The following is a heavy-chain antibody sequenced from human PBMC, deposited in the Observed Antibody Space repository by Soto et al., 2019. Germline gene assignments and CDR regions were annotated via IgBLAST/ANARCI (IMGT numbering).Heavy chain of an antibody. CDR2: ISSSSST. V-gene: IGHV3-48*01. CDR1: GFTFSSYS. D-gene: IGHD3-22*01. J-gene: IGHJ4*02. Sequence: SGFTFSSYSMNWVRQVPGKGLEWVSYISSSSSTHYSDSVKDRFTISRDTSKNTVYLQIDSLRAEDTAVYYCARERVTMIVGFYYFDFWGQGTLVTVSS. CDR3: ARERVTMIVGFYYFDF.